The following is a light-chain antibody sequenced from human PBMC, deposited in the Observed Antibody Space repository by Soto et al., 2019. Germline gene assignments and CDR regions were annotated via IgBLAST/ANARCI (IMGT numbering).Light chain of an antibody. CDR2: GAS. CDR1: QSVSSSY. J-gene: IGKJ5*01. V-gene: IGKV3-20*01. CDR3: QQYGSSPRT. Sequence: EIVLTQSPGTLSLSPGERATLSCRVSQSVSSSYLAWYQQQPGQAPRLLIYGASSRATGIPDRFSGSGSGTDFTLTISRLEPEDFAVYYCQQYGSSPRTFGQGTRLEIK.